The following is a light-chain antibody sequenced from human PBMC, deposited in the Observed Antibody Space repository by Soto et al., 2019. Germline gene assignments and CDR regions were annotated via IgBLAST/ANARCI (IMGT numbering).Light chain of an antibody. Sequence: QAVLTQPPSISAAPGQKVTISCSGSSSNTGNNYVSWYQQLPGTAPKLLISDNDNRPSGIPDRFSGSKSGTSATLDITGLQTGDEADYYCGTWDSGLSVVLFGGGTKLTVL. J-gene: IGLJ2*01. CDR1: SSNTGNNY. CDR3: GTWDSGLSVVL. CDR2: DND. V-gene: IGLV1-51*01.